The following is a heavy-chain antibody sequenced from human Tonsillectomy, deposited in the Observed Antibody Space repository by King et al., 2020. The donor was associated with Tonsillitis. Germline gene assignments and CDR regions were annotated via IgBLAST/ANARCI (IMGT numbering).Heavy chain of an antibody. Sequence: VQLVQSGAEVKKPGASVKVSCKASGYTFTGYYMHWVRQAPGQGLEWMGWINPNSGGTNYAQKFQDRVTMTRDTSISTAYMELSSLRSDDTAVYYCARASIGMATIGIFDHWGQGTLVTVSS. CDR3: ARASIGMATIGIFDH. CDR1: GYTFTGYY. V-gene: IGHV1-2*02. J-gene: IGHJ4*02. CDR2: INPNSGGT. D-gene: IGHD5-24*01.